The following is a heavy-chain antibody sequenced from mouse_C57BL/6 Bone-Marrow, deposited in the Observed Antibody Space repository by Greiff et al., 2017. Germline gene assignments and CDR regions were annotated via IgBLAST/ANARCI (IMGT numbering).Heavy chain of an antibody. Sequence: EVQLQESGGGLVQPGGSMKLSCVASGFTFSNYWMNWVRQSPEKGLEWVAQIRLKSDNYATHYAESVKGRFTISRDDSKSSVYLQMNNLRAEDTGIYYCTAPPHDLLFAYWGQGTLVTVSA. CDR2: IRLKSDNYAT. V-gene: IGHV6-3*01. J-gene: IGHJ3*01. CDR3: TAPPHDLLFAY. CDR1: GFTFSNYW. D-gene: IGHD2-1*01.